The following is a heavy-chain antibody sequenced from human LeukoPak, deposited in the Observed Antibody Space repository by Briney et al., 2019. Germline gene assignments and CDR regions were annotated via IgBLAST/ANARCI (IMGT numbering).Heavy chain of an antibody. CDR3: AXXXXXYSHGHFDF. Sequence: SVKVSCKASGGAFTTFALNWVRQAPGQGLEWMGGIIPIFHKTDYSQKFQGRVTITADESTTTVYMELSSVTSEDTAIYYCAXXXXXYSHGHFDFWGQGTLVTVSS. CDR1: GGAFTTFA. CDR2: IIPIFHKT. V-gene: IGHV1-69*13. J-gene: IGHJ4*02. D-gene: IGHD5-12*01.